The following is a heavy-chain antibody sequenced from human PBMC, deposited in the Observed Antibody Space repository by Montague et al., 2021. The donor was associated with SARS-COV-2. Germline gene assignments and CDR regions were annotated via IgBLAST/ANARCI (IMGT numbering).Heavy chain of an antibody. CDR3: ARLRDGVVPSPILGVGPYYSFYSMDV. CDR1: GTSFSGYY. D-gene: IGHD3-10*01. V-gene: IGHV4-34*01. CDR2: INPGGST. Sequence: SETLSLTCAVHGTSFSGYYWNWIRQPPGKGLEWIGEINPGGSTKYSPSPKSRLTISADTSKNKFSLKLASVAAADTAVYYCARLRDGVVPSPILGVGPYYSFYSMDVWGRGTTVTVSS. J-gene: IGHJ6*03.